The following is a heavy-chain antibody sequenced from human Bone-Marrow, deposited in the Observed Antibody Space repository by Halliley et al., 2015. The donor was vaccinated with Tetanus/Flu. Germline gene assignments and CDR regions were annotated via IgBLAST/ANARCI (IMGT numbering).Heavy chain of an antibody. V-gene: IGHV3-33*01. CDR2: IWFDGSNR. CDR3: ARDYSTYARTSGFDI. Sequence: TASGFTFNNHAMHWVRQAPGKGLEWVAQIWFDGSNRYYADSVKGRFTISRDSSKNTLYLQMNSLTAEDTAVYYCARDYSTYARTSGFDIWGQGKMVTVSS. CDR1: GFTFNNHA. J-gene: IGHJ3*02. D-gene: IGHD4-4*01.